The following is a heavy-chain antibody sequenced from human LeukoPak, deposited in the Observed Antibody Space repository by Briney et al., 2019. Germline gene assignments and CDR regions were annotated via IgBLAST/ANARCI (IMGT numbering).Heavy chain of an antibody. CDR2: ISAYNGNT. V-gene: IGHV1-18*01. D-gene: IGHD3-10*01. Sequence: ASVKVSCKASGGTFSSYAISWVRQAPGQGLEWMGWISAYNGNTNYAQKLQGRVTMTTDTSTSTAYMELRSLRSDDTAVYYCARARLLWFGELLSADAFDIWGQGTMVTVSS. CDR3: ARARLLWFGELLSADAFDI. CDR1: GGTFSSYA. J-gene: IGHJ3*02.